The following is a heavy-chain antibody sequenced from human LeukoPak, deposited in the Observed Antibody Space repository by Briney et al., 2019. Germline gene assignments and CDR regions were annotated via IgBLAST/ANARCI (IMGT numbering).Heavy chain of an antibody. Sequence: PSETLSLTCTVSGGSISGYYWSWIRQSPGKGLEWIGYIYYSGSTNYNPSLKSRVTMSVDTSKNHFSLKVSSVTAADTAVYYCARAVVVAAAVKWFDPWGQGTLVTVFS. D-gene: IGHD2-15*01. J-gene: IGHJ5*02. V-gene: IGHV4-59*01. CDR3: ARAVVVAAAVKWFDP. CDR2: IYYSGST. CDR1: GGSISGYY.